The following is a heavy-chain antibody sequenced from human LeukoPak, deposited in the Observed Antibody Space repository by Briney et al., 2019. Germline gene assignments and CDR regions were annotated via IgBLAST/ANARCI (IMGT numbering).Heavy chain of an antibody. CDR1: GGSFSGYY. J-gene: IGHJ5*02. D-gene: IGHD6-6*01. CDR3: AREVAARPGWFDP. CDR2: INHSGST. Sequence: SETLSLTCAVYGGSFSGYYWSWIRQPPGKGLEWIGEINHSGSTNYNPSLKSRVTISVDTSKNQFSLKLGSVTAADTAVYYCAREVAARPGWFDPWGQGTLVTVSS. V-gene: IGHV4-34*01.